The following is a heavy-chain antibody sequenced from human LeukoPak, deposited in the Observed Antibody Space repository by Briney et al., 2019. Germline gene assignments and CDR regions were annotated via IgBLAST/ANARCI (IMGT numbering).Heavy chain of an antibody. J-gene: IGHJ4*02. Sequence: KPSETLSLTCAVYGGSFSGYYWSWVRQPPGKGLEWIGEINHSGSTNYNPSLKSRVNISLDTSKTQFSLKLSSATAADAAVYYCARGPRTGVFWSGYYMTDYWGQGTLVTVSS. CDR2: INHSGST. CDR3: ARGPRTGVFWSGYYMTDY. V-gene: IGHV4-34*01. D-gene: IGHD3-3*01. CDR1: GGSFSGYY.